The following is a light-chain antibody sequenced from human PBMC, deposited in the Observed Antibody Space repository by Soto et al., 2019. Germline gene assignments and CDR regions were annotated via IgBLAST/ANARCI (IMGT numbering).Light chain of an antibody. CDR2: GAS. V-gene: IGKV1-27*01. J-gene: IGKJ1*01. CDR3: QHYNQAPWT. CDR1: QDIYTY. Sequence: IQMTQSPSSLSASVGDRVTITCRASQDIYTYLAWYQHRPGKAPELLIYGASTLQAGVPSRFSGGGSGTHFVLTISSLQPEDVATYYCQHYNQAPWTFGQGTKV.